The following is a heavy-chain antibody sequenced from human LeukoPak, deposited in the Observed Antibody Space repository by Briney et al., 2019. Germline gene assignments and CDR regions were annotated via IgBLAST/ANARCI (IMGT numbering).Heavy chain of an antibody. Sequence: SETLSLTCTVSGGSTSSDYWSWIRQSPGKGLEWIGYIYYSGTTSYNPSLKSRVTISLDTSKNQFSLKLSSVTAADTAVYYCARGANWGSPDYWGQGTLVTVSS. CDR2: IYYSGTT. V-gene: IGHV4-59*01. CDR1: GGSTSSDY. D-gene: IGHD7-27*01. CDR3: ARGANWGSPDY. J-gene: IGHJ4*02.